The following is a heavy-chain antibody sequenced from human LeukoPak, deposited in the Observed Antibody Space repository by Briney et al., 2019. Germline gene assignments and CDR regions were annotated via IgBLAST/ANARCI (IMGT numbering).Heavy chain of an antibody. CDR3: AKSSTARGGDDL. V-gene: IGHV3-7*01. CDR2: IKHDGSEK. J-gene: IGHJ5*02. D-gene: IGHD3-16*01. Sequence: XSXVRXAPGKXLEWVANIKHDGSEKYYVDPVKGRFTISRDNAKNSLYLQMNSLRAEDTAVYYCAKSSTARGGDDLWGQGTLVTVSS.